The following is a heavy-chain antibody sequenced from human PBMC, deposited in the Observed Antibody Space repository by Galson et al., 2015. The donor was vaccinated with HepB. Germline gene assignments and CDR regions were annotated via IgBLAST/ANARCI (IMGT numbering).Heavy chain of an antibody. CDR1: GFTFSDYC. D-gene: IGHD6-25*01. CDR3: ARAALGWFDP. CDR2: ICISYSII. J-gene: IGHJ5*02. V-gene: IGHV3-11*01. Sequence: SLRLSCAASGFTFSDYCMSWLRQAPGEGLEWVSYICISYSIIYYADYVKGRFTISRDNVKNSLYLQMNILRAEDTAVYYCARAALGWFDPWGQGTLVTVSS.